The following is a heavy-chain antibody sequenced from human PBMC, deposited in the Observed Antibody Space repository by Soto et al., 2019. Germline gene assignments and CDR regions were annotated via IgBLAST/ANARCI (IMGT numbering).Heavy chain of an antibody. V-gene: IGHV4-39*01. Sequence: SETLSLTCTVSGGSFSSSSYYWGWIRQPPGKGLEWIGSIYYSGSTYYNPSLKGRVTMSVDPSKNQFSLKLISVTAADTAVYYCARHWITMVRGVCHFDYWGQGTLVTVSS. CDR1: GGSFSSSSYY. CDR3: ARHWITMVRGVCHFDY. D-gene: IGHD3-10*01. CDR2: IYYSGST. J-gene: IGHJ4*02.